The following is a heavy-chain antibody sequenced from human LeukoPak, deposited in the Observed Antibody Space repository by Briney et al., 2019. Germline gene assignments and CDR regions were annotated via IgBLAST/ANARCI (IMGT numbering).Heavy chain of an antibody. D-gene: IGHD2-8*01. V-gene: IGHV4-34*01. CDR2: INHSGNT. CDR3: ARHPLYGDGMDV. Sequence: SETLSLTCAVYGGSFSGYYRSWIRQPPGRGLEWIGEINHSGNTNYIPSLKSRVTISADTSKNHFSLKLSSVTAADTAVYYCARHPLYGDGMDVWGQGTTVTVSS. J-gene: IGHJ6*02. CDR1: GGSFSGYY.